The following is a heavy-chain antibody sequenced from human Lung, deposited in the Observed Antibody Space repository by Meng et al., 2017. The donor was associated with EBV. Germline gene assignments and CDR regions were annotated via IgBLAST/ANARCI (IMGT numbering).Heavy chain of an antibody. CDR1: GCTFRYYV. CDR2: ISYDGSNQ. V-gene: IGHV3-30-3*01. D-gene: IGHD3-10*01. J-gene: IGHJ4*02. CDR3: ARDYGSGSPFDY. Sequence: QGQLVWSGGGVGQPGRSLSLSGAACGCTFRYYVMHWGRQAPGKGLEWVAIISYDGSNQYYAGSVKGRFTISRDNSKNTLYLQMNSLRAEDTAVYYCARDYGSGSPFDYWGQGTLVTVSS.